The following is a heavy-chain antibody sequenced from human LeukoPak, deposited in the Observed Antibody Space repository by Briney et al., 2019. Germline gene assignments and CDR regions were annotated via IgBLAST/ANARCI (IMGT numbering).Heavy chain of an antibody. CDR1: GFTFSSYS. D-gene: IGHD4-23*01. Sequence: GGSLRLSCAASGFTFSSYSMNWVRQAPGKGLEWVSSISSSSSYIHYADSVKGRFTISRDNAKNSLYLQMNSLRAEDTAVYYCARVGYGGNRLFDYWGQGTLVTVSS. CDR2: ISSSSSYI. V-gene: IGHV3-21*01. J-gene: IGHJ4*02. CDR3: ARVGYGGNRLFDY.